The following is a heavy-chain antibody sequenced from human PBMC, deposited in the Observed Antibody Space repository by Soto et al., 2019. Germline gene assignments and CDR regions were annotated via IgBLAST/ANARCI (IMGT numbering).Heavy chain of an antibody. CDR1: GFTFSDYY. V-gene: IGHV3-11*01. J-gene: IGHJ6*02. CDR3: ARDAIGGYYYGMDV. CDR2: ISSSGSTI. D-gene: IGHD2-15*01. Sequence: LRLSCAASGFTFSDYYMSWIRQAPGKGLEWVSYISSSGSTIYYADSVKGRFTISRDNAKNSLYLQMNSLRAEDTAVYYCARDAIGGYYYGMDVWGQGTTVTVSS.